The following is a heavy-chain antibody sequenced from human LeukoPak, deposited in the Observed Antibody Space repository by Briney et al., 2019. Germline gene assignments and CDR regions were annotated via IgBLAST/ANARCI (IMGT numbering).Heavy chain of an antibody. J-gene: IGHJ4*02. V-gene: IGHV3-48*01. CDR2: ITSSSSTI. Sequence: GGSLRLSCAASGFIFTSYTMNWVRQAPGKGLEWVSYITSSSSTIYYADSVKGRFTMSRDNAENSLYLQMNSLRAEDTAVYYCARNFDSWGQGTLVTVSS. D-gene: IGHD2/OR15-2a*01. CDR1: GFIFTSYT. CDR3: ARNFDS.